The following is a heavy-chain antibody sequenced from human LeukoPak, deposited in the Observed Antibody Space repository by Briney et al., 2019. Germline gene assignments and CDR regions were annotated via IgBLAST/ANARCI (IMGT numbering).Heavy chain of an antibody. CDR3: ARDGSIAVAANWFDP. J-gene: IGHJ5*02. V-gene: IGHV4-59*01. Sequence: PSETLSLTCTVSGGSISSYYWSWIRQPPGKGLEWIGYIYYSGSTNYSPSLKSRVTISGDTSKNQFSLKLSSVAAADTAVYYCARDGSIAVAANWFDPWGQGTLVTVSS. CDR2: IYYSGST. CDR1: GGSISSYY. D-gene: IGHD6-19*01.